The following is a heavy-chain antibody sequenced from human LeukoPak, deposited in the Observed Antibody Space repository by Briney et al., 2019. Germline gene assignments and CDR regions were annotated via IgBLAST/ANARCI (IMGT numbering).Heavy chain of an antibody. D-gene: IGHD6-13*01. V-gene: IGHV3-9*01. Sequence: GRSLRLSCAASGFTFDNYAMHWVRQAPGKGLEWVSGLSWNSGSIAYADSVKGRFTISRDNARNSLSLQMNSLRPDDTALYYCAKGIAAAAQGVDSWGQGTLVTVSS. CDR3: AKGIAAAAQGVDS. CDR2: LSWNSGSI. J-gene: IGHJ4*02. CDR1: GFTFDNYA.